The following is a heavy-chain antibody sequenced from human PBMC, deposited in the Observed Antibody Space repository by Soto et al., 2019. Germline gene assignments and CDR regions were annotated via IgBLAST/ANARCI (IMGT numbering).Heavy chain of an antibody. D-gene: IGHD2-15*01. CDR1: GFTFSSYA. V-gene: IGHV3-23*01. CDR2: ISGSGGST. CDR3: AKVTDCSGGSCSEYFDY. J-gene: IGHJ4*02. Sequence: EVQLLESGGGLVQPGGSLRLSCAASGFTFSSYAMSWVRQAPGKGLEWVSAISGSGGSTYYADSVKGRFTISRDNSKNTLYLQMNSLRSEDTALYYCAKVTDCSGGSCSEYFDYWGQGTLVTVSS.